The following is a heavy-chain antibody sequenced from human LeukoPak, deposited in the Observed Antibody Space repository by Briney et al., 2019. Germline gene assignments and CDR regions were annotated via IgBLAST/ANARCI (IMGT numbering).Heavy chain of an antibody. CDR2: INTSGGGT. D-gene: IGHD3-10*01. V-gene: IGHV1-46*01. Sequence: GASVEVSCTASGYTFTSHYIHWLRQAPGQGLEWMGMINTSGGGTKYAQKFQGKVTMTRDTSTSTVYMELSSLRSDDTAVYYCARDYYGSGSYYNLFDYWGQGTLVTVSS. CDR3: ARDYYGSGSYYNLFDY. CDR1: GYTFTSHY. J-gene: IGHJ4*02.